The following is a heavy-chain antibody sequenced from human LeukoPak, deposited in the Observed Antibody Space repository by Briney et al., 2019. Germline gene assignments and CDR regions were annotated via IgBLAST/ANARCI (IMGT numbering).Heavy chain of an antibody. CDR3: ARVPGRWLQFYYYYYMDV. CDR1: GFTFCGYS. J-gene: IGHJ6*03. CDR2: ISISISTI. Sequence: GGTLRLSCAASGFTFCGYSMNSVRQAPGKGQERVSYISISISTIYYADSVKGRFTVSRDNAKNSLYLQMNSLRAEDTAVYYCARVPGRWLQFYYYYYMDVWGKGTTVTVSS. V-gene: IGHV3-48*01. D-gene: IGHD5-24*01.